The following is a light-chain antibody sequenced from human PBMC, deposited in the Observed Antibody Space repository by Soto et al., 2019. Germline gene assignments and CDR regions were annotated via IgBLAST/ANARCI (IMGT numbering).Light chain of an antibody. CDR1: QNIRST. J-gene: IGKJ1*01. V-gene: IGKV3-15*01. CDR2: DAS. Sequence: ETVMTQSPATLSVSPGERSTLSCRASQNIRSTLAWFQQKPGQAPRLLIYDASTRATGIPARFRGSGSGTEFTLTISRLQSEDFAVYYCQQYNNWPRTFGQGTKVDIK. CDR3: QQYNNWPRT.